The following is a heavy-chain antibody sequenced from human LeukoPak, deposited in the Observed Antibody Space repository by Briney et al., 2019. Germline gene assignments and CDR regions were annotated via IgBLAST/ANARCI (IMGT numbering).Heavy chain of an antibody. CDR3: ARVRYRLAETYIDY. V-gene: IGHV1-46*01. CDR1: GYTFTGYW. J-gene: IGHJ4*02. Sequence: ASVKVSCKAFGYTFTGYWMHWVRQAPGQGPEWMGVISPSGGSTIYAQKFKGRVTLTRDMSTSTDYLELSSLRSEDTAVYYCARVRYRLAETYIDYWGQGTLVTVSS. CDR2: ISPSGGST. D-gene: IGHD3-16*01.